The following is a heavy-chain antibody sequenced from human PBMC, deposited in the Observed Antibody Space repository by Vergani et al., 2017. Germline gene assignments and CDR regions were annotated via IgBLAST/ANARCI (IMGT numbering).Heavy chain of an antibody. V-gene: IGHV3-30-3*01. CDR2: RSYYGSNK. D-gene: IGHD2-15*01. J-gene: IGHJ4*02. Sequence: QVQLVESGGGVVQPGRSLRLSCAASGFTFSSYAMHWVRQAPGKGLEWVAVRSYYGSNKYYADSVKGRFTISIDKSKNKLYLQMNSLSAEDTAVYYCARDPGDECSGDNLHWGQGTLVTVSS. CDR3: ARDPGDECSGDNLH. CDR1: GFTFSSYA.